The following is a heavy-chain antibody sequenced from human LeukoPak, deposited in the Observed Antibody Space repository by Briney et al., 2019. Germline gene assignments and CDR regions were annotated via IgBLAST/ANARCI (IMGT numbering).Heavy chain of an antibody. Sequence: AGGSLRLSCAASGLTFSTYGMHWVRQAPGKGLEWVAFIRNDGTIKYYADSVKGRFTISRDNSKNTLFLQMNSLRAEDTAVYFCAKDQYSRYYGMDVWGQGTTVTVSS. V-gene: IGHV3-30*02. CDR1: GLTFSTYG. D-gene: IGHD4-11*01. CDR3: AKDQYSRYYGMDV. J-gene: IGHJ6*02. CDR2: IRNDGTIK.